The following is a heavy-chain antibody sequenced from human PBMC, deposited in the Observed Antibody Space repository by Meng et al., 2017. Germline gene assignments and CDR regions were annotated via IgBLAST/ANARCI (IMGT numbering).Heavy chain of an antibody. CDR2: IWYDGSNN. Sequence: GESLKISCAASGFTFSSYGMHWVRPAPGKGLAWVAVIWYDGSNNYYADSVKGRFTIARDNSKNALYLQMNSLRAEDTAVYYCARDGGDSGYDRGDYWGQGTLVTVSS. CDR1: GFTFSSYG. V-gene: IGHV3-33*01. J-gene: IGHJ4*02. CDR3: ARDGGDSGYDRGDY. D-gene: IGHD5-12*01.